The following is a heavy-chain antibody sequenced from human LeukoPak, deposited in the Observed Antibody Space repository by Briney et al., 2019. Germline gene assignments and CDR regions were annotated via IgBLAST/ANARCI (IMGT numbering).Heavy chain of an antibody. J-gene: IGHJ4*02. Sequence: SETLSLTCTVSGGSISSSSYYWGWIRQPPGKGLEWIGSTYYSGSTYYNPSLKSRVTISVDTSKNQFSLKLSSVTAADTAVYYCATHVDTDPFDYWGQGTLVTVSS. D-gene: IGHD5-18*01. CDR3: ATHVDTDPFDY. CDR1: GGSISSSSYY. V-gene: IGHV4-39*01. CDR2: TYYSGST.